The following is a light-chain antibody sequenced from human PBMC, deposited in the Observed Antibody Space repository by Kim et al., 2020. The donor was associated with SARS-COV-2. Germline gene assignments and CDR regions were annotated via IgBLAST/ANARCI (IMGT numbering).Light chain of an antibody. CDR3: QQYGSSPPQYS. V-gene: IGKV3-20*01. J-gene: IGKJ2*03. CDR1: QGVSSSY. CDR2: SAS. Sequence: PGERATPSCRASQGVSSSYLAGYQQKPGQAPRLLIYSASSRATGIPDRFSGSGSGTDFTLTISRLEPEDFAVYYCQQYGSSPPQYSFGQGTKLEI.